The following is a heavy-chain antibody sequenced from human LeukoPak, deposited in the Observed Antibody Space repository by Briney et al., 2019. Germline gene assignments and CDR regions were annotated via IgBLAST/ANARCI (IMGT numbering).Heavy chain of an antibody. CDR3: ARDSGGWELLRLFDY. Sequence: GASVKVSCKASGYTFTGYYMHWVRQAPGQGLEWMGWINPNSGGTNYAQKFQGRVTMTRDTSISTAYMELSRLRSDDTAVYYCARDSGGWELLRLFDYWGQGTLVTVSS. CDR2: INPNSGGT. V-gene: IGHV1-2*02. D-gene: IGHD1-26*01. CDR1: GYTFTGYY. J-gene: IGHJ4*02.